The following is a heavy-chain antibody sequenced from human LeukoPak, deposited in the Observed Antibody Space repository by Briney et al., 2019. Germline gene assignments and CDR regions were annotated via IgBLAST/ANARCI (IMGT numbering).Heavy chain of an antibody. CDR3: ASQNRAELFDY. CDR2: IYNSGNT. D-gene: IGHD1-7*01. J-gene: IGHJ4*02. Sequence: SETLSLTCTVSGGSISSYYWNWIRQSPGKGLEWIGCIYNSGNTNYNPSLKSRVTISVDTSKNQFSLKLSSVTAADTAVYYCASQNRAELFDYRGQGTLVTVSS. CDR1: GGSISSYY. V-gene: IGHV4-59*01.